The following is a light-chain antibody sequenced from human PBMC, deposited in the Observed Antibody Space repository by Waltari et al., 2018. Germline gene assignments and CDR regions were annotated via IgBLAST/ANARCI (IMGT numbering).Light chain of an antibody. CDR2: DNI. Sequence: SYVLTQAPSVAVAPGQTARIPCGGNNIGSESVNWYQQKPGQAPVLVVYDNIDRPSGIPERFSGSNSRNMATLTISRVEAGDEADYYCQVWDSNVVFGGGTKLTVL. V-gene: IGLV3-21*02. CDR1: NIGSES. J-gene: IGLJ2*01. CDR3: QVWDSNVV.